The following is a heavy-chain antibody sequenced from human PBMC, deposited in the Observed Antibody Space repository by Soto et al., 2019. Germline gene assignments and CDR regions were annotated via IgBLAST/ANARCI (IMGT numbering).Heavy chain of an antibody. CDR2: ISYDGSNK. J-gene: IGHJ4*02. CDR3: XXXXXXAADHFD. D-gene: IGHD3-3*02. V-gene: IGHV3-30*03. Sequence: QVQLVESGGAVVQPGSSLNLSCEASGLTLSTFGRHWVGQAQGKGLEWVAVISYDGSNKYYADSVKGRFTISRANSRXXXXXXXXXXXXXXXXXXXXXXXXXXAADHFDWGQGTLVTVSS. CDR1: GLTLSTFG.